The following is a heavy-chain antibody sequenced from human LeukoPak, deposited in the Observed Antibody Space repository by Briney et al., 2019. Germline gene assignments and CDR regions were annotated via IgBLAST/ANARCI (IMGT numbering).Heavy chain of an antibody. J-gene: IGHJ4*02. D-gene: IGHD2-21*01. CDR2: INTDSSDI. CDR1: GFTFSRYA. Sequence: PGGSLRLSCAASGFTFSRYAMNWVRQAPGKGLEWVSYINTDSSDIHYADSVKGRFTISRDNARNTLYLQLSSLRAEDSVVYYCARDTFHPGLIDSWGQGTLVTVSS. V-gene: IGHV3-21*05. CDR3: ARDTFHPGLIDS.